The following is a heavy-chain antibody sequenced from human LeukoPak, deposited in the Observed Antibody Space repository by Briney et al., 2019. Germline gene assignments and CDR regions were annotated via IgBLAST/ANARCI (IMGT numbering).Heavy chain of an antibody. V-gene: IGHV4-34*01. CDR1: GGSFSGYY. CDR3: ARGLAHRGYGSGSYYNK. CDR2: INHSGST. J-gene: IGHJ4*02. D-gene: IGHD3-10*01. Sequence: SETLSLTCAVHGGSFSGYYWSWIRQPPGKGLEWIGEINHSGSTNYNPSLKSRVTISVDTSKNQFSLKLSSVTAADTAVYYCARGLAHRGYGSGSYYNKWGQGTLVTVSS.